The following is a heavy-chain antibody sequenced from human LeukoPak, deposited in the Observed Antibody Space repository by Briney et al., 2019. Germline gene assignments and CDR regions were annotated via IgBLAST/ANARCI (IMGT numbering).Heavy chain of an antibody. CDR1: GYTFTSYY. Sequence: GASVTVSFKASGYTFTSYYLHWLRQAPGQGREWMGTINPIGGTTTYAQKFQGRVTMTRDTSTRTVYMELSRLRSDDTAVYYCARGEEAGTPYIDYWGQGTLVTVSS. V-gene: IGHV1-46*01. J-gene: IGHJ4*02. CDR3: ARGEEAGTPYIDY. D-gene: IGHD6-19*01. CDR2: INPIGGTT.